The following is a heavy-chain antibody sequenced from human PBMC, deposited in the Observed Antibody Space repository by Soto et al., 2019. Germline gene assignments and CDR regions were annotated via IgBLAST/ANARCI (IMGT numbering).Heavy chain of an antibody. J-gene: IGHJ6*02. CDR1: GFGFTTYC. V-gene: IGHV3-30*18. Sequence: LXVCLRRTGAARGFGFTTYCMHWVRRAPGKGLEWVAFISYDGNNKFYADSVKGRFTISRDNSKSTLYLQMNRLRTEDSTVYYCAKDFCSSSSCYGLYYYFYGMDDSGHGTTVTV. D-gene: IGHD2-2*01. CDR2: ISYDGNNK. CDR3: AKDFCSSSSCYGLYYYFYGMDD.